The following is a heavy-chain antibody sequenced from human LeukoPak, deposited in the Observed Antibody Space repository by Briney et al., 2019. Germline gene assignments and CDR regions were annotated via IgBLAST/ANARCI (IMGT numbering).Heavy chain of an antibody. D-gene: IGHD6-6*01. CDR2: VYSGGET. CDR1: GFTVSSDY. Sequence: GGSLRLSCAASGFTVSSDYITWVRQAPGKGLEWVSVVYSGGETYYAESVKGRFTVSRDNSKNTVYLQMNSLRAEDTAVCFCARGGIAARPSDSWGQGTLVTVSS. V-gene: IGHV3-66*01. J-gene: IGHJ4*02. CDR3: ARGGIAARPSDS.